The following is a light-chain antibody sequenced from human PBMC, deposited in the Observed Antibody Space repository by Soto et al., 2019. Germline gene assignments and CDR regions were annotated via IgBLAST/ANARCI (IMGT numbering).Light chain of an antibody. Sequence: DIQMTQSPSTLSASVGDRVTITCRASQSLYSWLAWYQQRPGEAPKLLIYKASTLENGVPSRFSGSGSGTEFTLTISSLQPDDSATYYCQQYQTYSPVTFGQGTKVEIK. V-gene: IGKV1-5*03. CDR1: QSLYSW. CDR3: QQYQTYSPVT. CDR2: KAS. J-gene: IGKJ1*01.